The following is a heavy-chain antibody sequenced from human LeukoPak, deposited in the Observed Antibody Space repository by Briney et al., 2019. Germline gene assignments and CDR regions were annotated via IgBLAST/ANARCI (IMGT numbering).Heavy chain of an antibody. CDR2: INYSGST. CDR1: GGSFSGYY. D-gene: IGHD5-24*01. CDR3: ARESLTWLQSRTSWFDP. Sequence: SETLSLTCAVYGGSFSGYYWSWIRQPPGKGLEWIGEINYSGSTNFNPSLKSRVTISVDSSKNQFSLRLSSVTAADTAVYYCARESLTWLQSRTSWFDPWGQGTLVTVSS. V-gene: IGHV4-34*01. J-gene: IGHJ5*02.